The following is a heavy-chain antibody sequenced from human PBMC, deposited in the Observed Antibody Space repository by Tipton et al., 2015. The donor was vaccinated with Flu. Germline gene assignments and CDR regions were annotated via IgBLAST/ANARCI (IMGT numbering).Heavy chain of an antibody. J-gene: IGHJ4*02. CDR2: IYSIGST. V-gene: IGHV3-53*01. Sequence: QLVQSGGGLIQPGGSLRLSCAASGFTVSTNYMSWVRQAPGKGLEWVSVIYSIGSTYYADSVKGRFTISRDNSKNTLYLQMNSLRVEDTAVYYCARDTSYWSGGIWDYWGQGTLVTVSS. D-gene: IGHD2-15*01. CDR3: ARDTSYWSGGIWDY. CDR1: GFTVSTNY.